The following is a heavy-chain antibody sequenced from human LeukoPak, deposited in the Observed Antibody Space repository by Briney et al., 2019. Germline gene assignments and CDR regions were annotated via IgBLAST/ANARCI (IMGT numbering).Heavy chain of an antibody. D-gene: IGHD7-27*01. CDR2: INPNSGGT. CDR3: VSELGTAGYYFDY. J-gene: IGHJ4*02. Sequence: GVSVKVSCKASGYTFTGYYMHWVRQAPGQGLEWMGRINPNSGGTNYAQKFQGRVTMTRDTSISTAYMELRRLRSDDTAVYYCVSELGTAGYYFDYWGQGTQVTVSS. CDR1: GYTFTGYY. V-gene: IGHV1-2*06.